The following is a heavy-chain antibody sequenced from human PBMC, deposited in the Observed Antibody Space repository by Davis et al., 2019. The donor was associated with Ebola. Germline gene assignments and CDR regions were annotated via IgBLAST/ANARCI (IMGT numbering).Heavy chain of an antibody. CDR3: ARAVTMVLPSGWFDP. CDR1: GYTFTSYG. Sequence: AASVKVSCKASGYTFTSYGISWVRQAPGQGLEWMGWIIAYNGNTNYAQNLQGRVTMTTDTSTSTAYMEVRSLRYDDTAVYYCARAVTMVLPSGWFDPWGQGTLVTVSS. D-gene: IGHD3-10*01. CDR2: IIAYNGNT. V-gene: IGHV1-18*01. J-gene: IGHJ5*02.